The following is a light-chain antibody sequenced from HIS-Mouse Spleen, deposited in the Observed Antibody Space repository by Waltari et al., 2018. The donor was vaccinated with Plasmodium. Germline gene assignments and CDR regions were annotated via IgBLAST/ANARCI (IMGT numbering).Light chain of an antibody. CDR1: QIVSSSY. CDR3: QQYGSSPYT. J-gene: IGKJ2*01. V-gene: IGKV3-20*01. Sequence: EIVLTQSPGTLSLSPGQRATISCRASQIVSSSYLAWYQQKPGQATRLLIYGASSRATGIPDRFSGSGSGTDFTLTISRLEPEDFAVYYCQQYGSSPYTFGQGTKLEIK. CDR2: GAS.